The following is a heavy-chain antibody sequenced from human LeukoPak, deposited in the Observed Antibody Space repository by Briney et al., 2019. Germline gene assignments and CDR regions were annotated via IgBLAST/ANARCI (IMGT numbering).Heavy chain of an antibody. CDR1: GYTFTGFF. Sequence: ASVKVSCKASGYTFTGFFMHWVRQAPGQGLEWMGRITPNSGDTNYAQMFQGRVSMTRDTSISTAYMELNSLTSDDTAVYYCARDSAVAADHWGQGTLVTVSS. D-gene: IGHD6-19*01. J-gene: IGHJ4*02. V-gene: IGHV1-2*06. CDR2: ITPNSGDT. CDR3: ARDSAVAADH.